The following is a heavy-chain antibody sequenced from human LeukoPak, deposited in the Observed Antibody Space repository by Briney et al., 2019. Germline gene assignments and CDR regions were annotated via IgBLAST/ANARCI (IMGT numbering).Heavy chain of an antibody. CDR2: ISGSGGRT. CDR3: ARVVDTHFDY. D-gene: IGHD5-18*01. Sequence: GESLRLSCAASGFTFSSYTMSWVRQAPGKGLEWVSAISGSGGRTYYADSVKGRFTISRDNSKNTLYLQMNSLRAEDTAVYYCARVVDTHFDYWGQGTLVTVSS. J-gene: IGHJ4*02. CDR1: GFTFSSYT. V-gene: IGHV3-23*01.